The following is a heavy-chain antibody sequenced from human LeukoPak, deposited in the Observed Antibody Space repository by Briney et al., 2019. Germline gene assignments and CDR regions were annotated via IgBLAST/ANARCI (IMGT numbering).Heavy chain of an antibody. CDR2: INAGNGIT. CDR3: ARVFGSSSGYYWFDP. Sequence: ASVKVSCKASGYIFTAYAIHWVRQAPGQGLEWMGWINAGNGITKYSQKFQGRVTITRDTSATTVYMELSSLRPEDTALYYCARVFGSSSGYYWFDPWGQGTLVTVSS. V-gene: IGHV1-3*01. CDR1: GYIFTAYA. J-gene: IGHJ5*02. D-gene: IGHD6-19*01.